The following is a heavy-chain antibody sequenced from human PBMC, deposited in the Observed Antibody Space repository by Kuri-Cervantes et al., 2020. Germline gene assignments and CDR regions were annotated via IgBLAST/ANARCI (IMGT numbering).Heavy chain of an antibody. CDR2: ISYDGSNK. J-gene: IGHJ6*03. V-gene: IGHV3-30*01. CDR1: GFTFSSYA. Sequence: GESLKISCAASGFTFSSYAMHWVRQAPGKGLEWVAVISYDGSNKYYADSVKGRFTISRDNSKNTLYLQMNSLRAEDTAVYYCARDWYRRDYMDVWGKGTTVTVSS. D-gene: IGHD1-1*01. CDR3: ARDWYRRDYMDV.